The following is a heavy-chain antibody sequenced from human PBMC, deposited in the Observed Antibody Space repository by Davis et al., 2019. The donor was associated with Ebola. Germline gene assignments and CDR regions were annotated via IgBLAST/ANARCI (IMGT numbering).Heavy chain of an antibody. CDR1: GGSISSYY. J-gene: IGHJ5*02. D-gene: IGHD5-24*01. CDR3: ARGALHGGAWFDP. Sequence: SETLSLTCTVSGGSISSYYWSWIRQPPGKGLEWLGYIYYSGSTNYNPSLKSRVTISVDTSKNQFSLKLSSVTAADTAVYYCARGALHGGAWFDPWGQGTLVTVSS. CDR2: IYYSGST. V-gene: IGHV4-59*01.